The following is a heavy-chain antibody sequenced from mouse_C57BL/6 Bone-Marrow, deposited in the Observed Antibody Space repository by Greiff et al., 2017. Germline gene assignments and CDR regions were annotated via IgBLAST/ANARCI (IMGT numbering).Heavy chain of an antibody. J-gene: IGHJ4*01. D-gene: IGHD2-5*01. Sequence: EVKLVESGAELVRPGASVKLSCTASGFNIKDDYMHWVKQRSEQGLEWIGWIDPENGDTEYASKFQGKATITADTSSNTAYLQLSSLTSEDTAVYYCTTYGLYSNYAMDYWGQGTSVTVSS. CDR2: IDPENGDT. V-gene: IGHV14-4*01. CDR1: GFNIKDDY. CDR3: TTYGLYSNYAMDY.